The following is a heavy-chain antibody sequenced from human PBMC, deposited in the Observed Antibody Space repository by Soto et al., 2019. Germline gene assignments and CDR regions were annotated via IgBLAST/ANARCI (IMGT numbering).Heavy chain of an antibody. CDR2: IIPIFGTA. V-gene: IGHV1-69*01. CDR1: GGTFSSYA. CDR3: ARAPCSLAAAGTPGLPQSDYFDY. J-gene: IGHJ4*02. Sequence: QVQLVQSGAEVKKPGSSVKVSCKASGGTFSSYAISWVRQAPGQGLEWMGGIIPIFGTANYAQKFQGRVTITADESTSTAYMELSSVRSDDTAVYYCARAPCSLAAAGTPGLPQSDYFDYWGQGTLVTVSS. D-gene: IGHD6-13*01.